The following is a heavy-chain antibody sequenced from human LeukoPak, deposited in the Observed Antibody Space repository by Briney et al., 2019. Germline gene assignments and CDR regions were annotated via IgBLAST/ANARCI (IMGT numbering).Heavy chain of an antibody. D-gene: IGHD6-6*01. CDR2: INQDGSEK. CDR3: ARGWNTWAARGYMDV. J-gene: IGHJ6*03. V-gene: IGHV3-7*01. CDR1: GFTFSSYW. Sequence: GGSLRLSCAASGFTFSSYWRSWVRQAPGKGLEWVANINQDGSEKYNVDPVKGRFTISTDNAKNSLYLQMNSLRAEDTAVYYCARGWNTWAARGYMDVWGKGTTVTVSS.